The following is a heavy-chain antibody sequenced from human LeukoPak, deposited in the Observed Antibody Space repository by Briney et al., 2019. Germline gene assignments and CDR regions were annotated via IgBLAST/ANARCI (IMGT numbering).Heavy chain of an antibody. J-gene: IGHJ4*02. D-gene: IGHD6-25*01. CDR2: IYYRGST. V-gene: IGHV4-59*08. CDR3: ASGGYYFDY. CDR1: GGSISSYY. Sequence: SETLSLTCTVSGGSISSYYWSWIRQPPGKGLEWIGYIYYRGSTNYNPSLKSRVTISVDTSKNQFSLKLSSVTAADTAVYYCASGGYYFDYWGQGTLVTVSS.